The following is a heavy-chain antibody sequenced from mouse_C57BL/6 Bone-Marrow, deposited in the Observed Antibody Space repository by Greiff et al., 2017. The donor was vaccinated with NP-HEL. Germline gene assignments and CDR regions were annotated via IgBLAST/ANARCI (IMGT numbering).Heavy chain of an antibody. V-gene: IGHV1-64*01. D-gene: IGHD2-13*01. CDR2: IHPNSGST. CDR3: ARKGDYYFTMDY. CDR1: GYTFTSYW. J-gene: IGHJ4*01. Sequence: QVQLKQPGAELVKPGASVKLSCKASGYTFTSYWMHWVKQRPGQGLEWIGMIHPNSGSTNYNEKFKSKATLTVDKSSSTAYMQLSSLTSEDSAVYYCARKGDYYFTMDYWGQGTLVTVSS.